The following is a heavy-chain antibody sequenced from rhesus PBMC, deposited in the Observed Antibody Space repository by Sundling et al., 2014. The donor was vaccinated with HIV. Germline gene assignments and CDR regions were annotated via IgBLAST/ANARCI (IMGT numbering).Heavy chain of an antibody. J-gene: IGHJ6*01. D-gene: IGHD6-13*01. Sequence: QVQLQESGPGLVRPSETLSLSCAVSGGSIRGYYWNWTRQPPGKGLEWIGEINGNSGSTNYNPSLKSRVTISKDTSKNQFSLKLSSVTAADTAVYYCARDRIAAGRYYGLDSWGQGVVVTVSS. CDR2: INGNSGST. CDR1: GGSIRGYY. CDR3: ARDRIAAGRYYGLDS. V-gene: IGHV4-80*01.